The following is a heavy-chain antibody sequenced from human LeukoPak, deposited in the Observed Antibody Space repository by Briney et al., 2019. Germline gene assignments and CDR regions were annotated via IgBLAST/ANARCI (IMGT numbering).Heavy chain of an antibody. D-gene: IGHD3-22*01. CDR2: IYYSGST. CDR1: GYSISSGYY. Sequence: SETLSLTCTVSGYSISSGYYWGWIRQPPGKGLEWIGNIYYSGSTYYNPSLKSRVTISVDSSKNQFSLKLSSVTAADTAVYSCARGSGYYGEDFEYWGQGTLVTVSS. J-gene: IGHJ4*02. V-gene: IGHV4-38-2*02. CDR3: ARGSGYYGEDFEY.